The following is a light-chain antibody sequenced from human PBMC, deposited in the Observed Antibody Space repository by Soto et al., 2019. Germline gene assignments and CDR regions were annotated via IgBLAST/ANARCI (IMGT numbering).Light chain of an antibody. CDR2: GAS. V-gene: IGKV3-15*01. CDR3: QQYNNWPRK. J-gene: IGKJ1*01. Sequence: ILMTQSPATLSVSPGERATLSFRASQSVSSNLAWYQQKPGQAPRLLIYGASTRATGIPARFSGSGSGTEFTLTISSLQSEDFAVYYCQQYNNWPRKVGQLTKV. CDR1: QSVSSN.